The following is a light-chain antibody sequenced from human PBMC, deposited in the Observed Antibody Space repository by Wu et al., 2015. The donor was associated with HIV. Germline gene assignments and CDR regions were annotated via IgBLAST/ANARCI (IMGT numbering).Light chain of an antibody. CDR2: GTS. CDR3: QQYNNWPRT. V-gene: IGKV3-15*01. J-gene: IGKJ1*01. Sequence: EIVLTQSPGTLSLSPGERATLSCRASQTITNTYLAWYQQSPGQAPRLLIYGTSSRATGIPARFSGSGSGTEFTLTISSMQSEDFAVYYCQQYNNWPRTFGQGTKVEIK. CDR1: QTITNTY.